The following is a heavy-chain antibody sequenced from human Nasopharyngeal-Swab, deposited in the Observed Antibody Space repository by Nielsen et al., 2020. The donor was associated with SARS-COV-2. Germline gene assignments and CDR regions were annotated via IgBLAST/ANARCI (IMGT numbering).Heavy chain of an antibody. CDR1: GFTFSSYG. CDR2: IWYDGSNK. CDR3: ARLGTESYHYYSLDV. V-gene: IGHV3-33*01. Sequence: GESLKISCAASGFTFSSYGMHWVRQAPGKGLEWVAVIWYDGSNKYYADSVKGRFTISRDNSKNTLYLQMNSLRAEDTAAYYCARLGTESYHYYSLDVWGQGTTVTVSS. D-gene: IGHD1-1*01. J-gene: IGHJ6*02.